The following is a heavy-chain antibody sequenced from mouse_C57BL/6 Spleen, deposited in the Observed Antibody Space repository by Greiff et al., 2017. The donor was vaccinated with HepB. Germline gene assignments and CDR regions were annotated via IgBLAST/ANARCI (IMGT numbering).Heavy chain of an antibody. Sequence: QVQLKESGAELMKPGASVKLSCKATGYTFTGYWIEWVKQRPRHGLEWIGEILPGSGSTNYNEKFKGKATFTADTSSNTASMQLSSLTTEDSAIYYCARRGYYYGSSYLHWYFDVWGTGTTVTVSS. CDR3: ARRGYYYGSSYLHWYFDV. CDR1: GYTFTGYW. D-gene: IGHD1-1*01. CDR2: ILPGSGST. J-gene: IGHJ1*03. V-gene: IGHV1-9*01.